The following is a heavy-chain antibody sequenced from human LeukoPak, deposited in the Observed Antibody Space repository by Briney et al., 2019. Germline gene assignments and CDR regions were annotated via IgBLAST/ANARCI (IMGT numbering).Heavy chain of an antibody. CDR1: GGSISSYY. CDR3: ARHRGYCSSTSCSYNWFDP. D-gene: IGHD2-2*03. V-gene: IGHV4-59*08. CDR2: IYYSGST. Sequence: SETLSLTCTVSGGSISSYYWTWIRQPPGKGLEWIGYIYYSGSTKYNPSLKSRVTMSVDTSKNRFSLKLSSVTAADMAVYYCARHRGYCSSTSCSYNWFDPWGQGTLVTVSS. J-gene: IGHJ5*02.